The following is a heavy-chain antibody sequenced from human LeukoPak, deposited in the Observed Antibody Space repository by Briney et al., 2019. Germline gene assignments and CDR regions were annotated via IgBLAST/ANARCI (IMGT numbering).Heavy chain of an antibody. D-gene: IGHD6-6*01. CDR2: IYYSGST. J-gene: IGHJ6*03. CDR1: GGSISSSSYY. CDR3: ARVEYSRPTYYYYYYMDV. V-gene: IGHV4-39*07. Sequence: PSETLSLTCTVSGGSISSSSYYWGWIRQPPGKGLEWIGSIYYSGSTYYNPSLKSRVTISVDTSKNQFSLKLSSVTAADTAVYYCARVEYSRPTYYYYYYMDVWGKGITVTVSS.